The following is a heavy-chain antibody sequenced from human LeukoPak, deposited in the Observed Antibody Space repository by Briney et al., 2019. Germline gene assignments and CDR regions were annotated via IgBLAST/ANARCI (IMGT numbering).Heavy chain of an antibody. J-gene: IGHJ1*01. V-gene: IGHV3-7*01. D-gene: IGHD2-21*02. Sequence: SGGSLRLSCVVSGFTFNRCWMNWVRQAPGKGLEWVAHINPDGRDTYYVDSVKGRFTISRGNAQNSMYLQMNSLRVEDTAVYYCTSWGDTTAEYFQRWGQGTLVTVSS. CDR2: INPDGRDT. CDR1: GFTFNRCW. CDR3: TSWGDTTAEYFQR.